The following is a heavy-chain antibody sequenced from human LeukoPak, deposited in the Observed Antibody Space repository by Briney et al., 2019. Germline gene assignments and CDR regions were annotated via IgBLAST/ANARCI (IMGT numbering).Heavy chain of an antibody. CDR3: ARRPHVTYYYDSSGYYADAFDI. CDR2: LYSGGST. J-gene: IGHJ3*02. CDR1: GFTVSSNY. V-gene: IGHV3-53*04. D-gene: IGHD3-22*01. Sequence: GGSLRLSCAASGFTVSSNYMSWVRQAPGKGLEWVSVLYSGGSTYYADSVKGRFTISRHNSKNTLYLQMNSLRAEDTAVYYCARRPHVTYYYDSSGYYADAFDIWGQGTMVTVSS.